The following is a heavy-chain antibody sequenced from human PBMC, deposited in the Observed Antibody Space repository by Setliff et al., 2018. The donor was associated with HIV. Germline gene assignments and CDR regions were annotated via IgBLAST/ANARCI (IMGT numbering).Heavy chain of an antibody. CDR3: ARNRPGLSFWTRDAFDI. Sequence: PGGSLRLSCAASGFTFSRYTMNWVRQAPGMGLEWVSSISFGGSDTHYTDSVKGRFTISRDNSKNTLYLQMNSLRAEDTAVYYCARNRPGLSFWTRDAFDIWGQGTVVTVSS. J-gene: IGHJ3*02. CDR2: ISFGGSDT. V-gene: IGHV3-21*01. D-gene: IGHD3-3*01. CDR1: GFTFSRYT.